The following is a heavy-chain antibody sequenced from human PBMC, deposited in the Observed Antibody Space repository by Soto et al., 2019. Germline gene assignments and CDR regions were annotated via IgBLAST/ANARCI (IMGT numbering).Heavy chain of an antibody. D-gene: IGHD4-17*01. J-gene: IGHJ6*04. CDR2: ISGSSSSI. CDR3: ARDSYGDYADYYGMDV. Sequence: PGGSLRLSCAASGFTFSSYSMHRVRQAPGKGLEWVSYISGSSSSIYYADSVKGRFTISRDNAKNSLYLQTNSLRDEDTAVYYCARDSYGDYADYYGMDVWGKGTTVTVSS. CDR1: GFTFSSYS. V-gene: IGHV3-48*02.